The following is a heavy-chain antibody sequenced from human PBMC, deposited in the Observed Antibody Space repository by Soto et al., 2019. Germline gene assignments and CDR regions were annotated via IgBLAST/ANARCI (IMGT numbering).Heavy chain of an antibody. D-gene: IGHD3-3*01. V-gene: IGHV1-2*02. CDR2: INPNSGGT. J-gene: IGHJ6*02. CDR1: GYTFTGCY. CDR3: ARARARITIFGVVPKGDYYGMDV. Sequence: ASVKVSCKASGYTFTGCYMHWVRQAPGQGLEWMGWINPNSGGTNYAQKFQGRVTMTRDTSISTAYMELSRLRSDDTAVYYCARARARITIFGVVPKGDYYGMDVWGQGTTVTVSS.